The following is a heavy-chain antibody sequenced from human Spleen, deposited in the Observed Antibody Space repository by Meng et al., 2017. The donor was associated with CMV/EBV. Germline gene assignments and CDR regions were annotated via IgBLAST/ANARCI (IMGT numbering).Heavy chain of an antibody. CDR1: GGSISSSNL. D-gene: IGHD2-21*02. J-gene: IGHJ4*02. Sequence: QVQLQESGPGLVKPSETLSLTFAVSGGSISSSNLWTWVRQVPGKGLEWIGEIYHSGSTNYNPSLKSRVTISVDKFKNQFSLKLGSVTAADTAVYYCARIERRRILKYCGSDCSTTDYWGQGTLVTVSS. V-gene: IGHV4-4*02. CDR3: ARIERRRILKYCGSDCSTTDY. CDR2: IYHSGST.